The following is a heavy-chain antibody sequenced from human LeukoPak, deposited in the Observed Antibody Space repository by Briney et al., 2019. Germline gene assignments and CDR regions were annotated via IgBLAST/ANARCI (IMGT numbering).Heavy chain of an antibody. CDR2: ISGGGGNS. CDR1: GITFDKYI. J-gene: IGHJ4*02. Sequence: GGSLRLSCAASGITFDKYIMNGVGQAPGRGGEWVAAISGGGGNSWYADSVKGRFTISRDTSKNTVYLQMNSLKVDDTAVYYCARDLTTFESWGQGTLVSVSS. V-gene: IGHV3-23*01. CDR3: ARDLTTFES. D-gene: IGHD4-11*01.